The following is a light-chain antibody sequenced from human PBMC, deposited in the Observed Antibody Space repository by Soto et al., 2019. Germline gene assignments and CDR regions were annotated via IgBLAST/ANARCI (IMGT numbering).Light chain of an antibody. Sequence: QSVLTQPPSVSGAPGQTVIISCAGSSSNIGAGYDVKWYQQLPGTAPKPLIYGDTNRPSGVPDRFSGSKSGTSAALAITGLQTEDEADYYCQSYDSSLSVVVFGGGTKLTVL. CDR3: QSYDSSLSVVV. V-gene: IGLV1-40*01. CDR2: GDT. J-gene: IGLJ2*01. CDR1: SSNIGAGYD.